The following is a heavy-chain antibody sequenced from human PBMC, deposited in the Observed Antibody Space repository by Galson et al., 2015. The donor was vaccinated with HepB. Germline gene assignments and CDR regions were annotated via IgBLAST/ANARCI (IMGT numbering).Heavy chain of an antibody. CDR1: GYNFTDG. D-gene: IGHD6-19*01. V-gene: IGHV1-18*01. Sequence: SVKVSCKASGYNFTDGMSWVRQAPGQGLECMGRISGDDGNTRYAEKFQGRVSMTTDTATSTAYLELRSLRSDDTAVYYCATGRRGVWSFDYWGRGTLVTVSS. J-gene: IGHJ4*02. CDR3: ATGRRGVWSFDY. CDR2: ISGDDGNT.